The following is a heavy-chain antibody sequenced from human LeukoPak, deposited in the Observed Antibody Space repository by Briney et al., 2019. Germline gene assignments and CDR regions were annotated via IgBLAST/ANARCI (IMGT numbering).Heavy chain of an antibody. CDR1: GYTFTCYY. J-gene: IGHJ4*02. CDR3: ARDNWFGEGYFDY. CDR2: INTNTGNP. Sequence: ASVKVSCKASGYTFTCYYMHWVRQAPGQGLEWMGWINTNTGNPTYAQGFTGRFVFSLDTSVSTAYLQISSLKAEDTAVYYCARDNWFGEGYFDYWGQGTLVTVSS. D-gene: IGHD3-10*01. V-gene: IGHV7-4-1*02.